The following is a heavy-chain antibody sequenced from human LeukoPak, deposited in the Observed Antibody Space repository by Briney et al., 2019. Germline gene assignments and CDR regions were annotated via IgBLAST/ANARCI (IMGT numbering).Heavy chain of an antibody. D-gene: IGHD2-8*01. V-gene: IGHV3-53*01. CDR2: IYSAGST. J-gene: IGHJ4*02. CDR3: AKGHCTNGICWLL. Sequence: GGSLRLSCAASGFPVSSTYMSWVRQAPGKGLEWVSIIYSAGSTYYADSVKGRFTISRDNSKNTLYLQMNSLRAEDTAVYYCAKGHCTNGICWLLWGQGTLVSVSS. CDR1: GFPVSSTY.